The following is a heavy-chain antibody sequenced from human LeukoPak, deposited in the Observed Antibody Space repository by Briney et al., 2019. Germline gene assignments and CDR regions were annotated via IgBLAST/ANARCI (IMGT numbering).Heavy chain of an antibody. CDR3: TTKTEYSISGDFDY. V-gene: IGHV3-15*01. D-gene: IGHD6-6*01. J-gene: IGHJ4*02. CDR2: IKSKTDGCTT. CDR1: GFTFSNAW. Sequence: GGSLRLSCAASGFTFSNAWMSWVRQAPGKGLEWVGRIKSKTDGCTTDYAAPVKGRFTISRDDSKNTLYLQMNSLKTEDTAVYYCTTKTEYSISGDFDYWGQGTLVTVSS.